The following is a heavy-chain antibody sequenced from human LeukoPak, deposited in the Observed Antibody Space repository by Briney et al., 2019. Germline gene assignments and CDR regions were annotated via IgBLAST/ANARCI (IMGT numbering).Heavy chain of an antibody. J-gene: IGHJ4*02. CDR3: AREEFGGNSPTGYFDY. CDR2: ISYDGSNK. D-gene: IGHD4-23*01. V-gene: IGHV3-30-3*01. Sequence: GGSLRLSCAASGFTFSDYYMSWIRQAPGKGLEWVAVISYDGSNKYYADSVKGRFTISRDNSKNTLYLQMNSLRAEDTAVYYCAREEFGGNSPTGYFDYWGQGTLVTVSS. CDR1: GFTFSDYY.